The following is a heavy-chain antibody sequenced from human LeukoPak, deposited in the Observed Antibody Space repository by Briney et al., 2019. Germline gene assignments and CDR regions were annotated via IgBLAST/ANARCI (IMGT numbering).Heavy chain of an antibody. V-gene: IGHV4-59*12. CDR3: ARVDYVEMATTYYFDY. Sequence: PSETLSLTCTVSGDSISSYYCSWIRQPPGKGLEWIGYIYYSGSTSYNPSLKSRVTISVDTSKNQFTLKLSSVTAADTAVYYCARVDYVEMATTYYFDYWGQGTLVTVSS. CDR2: IYYSGST. CDR1: GDSISSYY. J-gene: IGHJ4*02. D-gene: IGHD5-24*01.